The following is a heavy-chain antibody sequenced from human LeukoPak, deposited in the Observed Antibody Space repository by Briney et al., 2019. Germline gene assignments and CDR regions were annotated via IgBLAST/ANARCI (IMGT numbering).Heavy chain of an antibody. D-gene: IGHD3-10*01. Sequence: PGGSLRLSCAASGFTFSNAWMSWVRQSPGKGLEWVGHIQRKLDGGTTDYAAPVKGRFTISRDDSKHTLFLQMNRLKTEDAAVYYCTTEPSGRPDHWGQGTLVTVSS. CDR2: IQRKLDGGTT. CDR3: TTEPSGRPDH. J-gene: IGHJ4*02. V-gene: IGHV3-15*01. CDR1: GFTFSNAW.